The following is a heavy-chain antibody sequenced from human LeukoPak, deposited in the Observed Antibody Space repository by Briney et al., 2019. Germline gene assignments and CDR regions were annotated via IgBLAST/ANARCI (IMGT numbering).Heavy chain of an antibody. J-gene: IGHJ4*02. Sequence: PSETLSLTCTVSGGSISSYYWSWIRQPPGKGLEWIGYIYTSGSTNYNPSLKSRVTISVDTSKNQFSLKLSSVTAADTAVYYCARLKPEYSRSLYYFDYWGQGTLVTVSS. CDR3: ARLKPEYSRSLYYFDY. V-gene: IGHV4-4*09. CDR1: GGSISSYY. D-gene: IGHD6-6*01. CDR2: IYTSGST.